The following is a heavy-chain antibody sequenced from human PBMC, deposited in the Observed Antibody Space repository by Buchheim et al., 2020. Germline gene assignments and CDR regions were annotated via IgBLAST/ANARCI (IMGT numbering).Heavy chain of an antibody. D-gene: IGHD6-6*01. Sequence: QVQLQESGPGLVKPSETLSLTCAVSGASIGSSYWTWVRQSPGKGLQWIGYIFYSGSTNYNPSLKNRVAISVDTPKNQFSLRLNFVTAANTAVYFCARVRSVTSLDYWGQG. V-gene: IGHV4-59*01. CDR3: ARVRSVTSLDY. CDR1: GASIGSSY. J-gene: IGHJ4*02. CDR2: IFYSGST.